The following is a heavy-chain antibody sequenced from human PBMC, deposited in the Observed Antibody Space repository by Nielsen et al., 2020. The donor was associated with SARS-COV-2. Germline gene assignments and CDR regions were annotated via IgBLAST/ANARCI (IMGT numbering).Heavy chain of an antibody. Sequence: GESLKISCAASGFTFSTYTMNWVRQAPGKGLEWVGRIKSKTDGGTTDYAAPVKGRFTISRDDSKNTLYLQMNSLKTEDTAVYYCTTDSGYVDYWGQGTLVTVSS. CDR2: IKSKTDGGTT. V-gene: IGHV3-15*01. D-gene: IGHD6-19*01. CDR3: TTDSGYVDY. CDR1: GFTFSTYT. J-gene: IGHJ4*02.